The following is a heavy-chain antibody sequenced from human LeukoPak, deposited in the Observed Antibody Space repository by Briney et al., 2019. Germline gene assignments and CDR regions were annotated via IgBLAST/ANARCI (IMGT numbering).Heavy chain of an antibody. Sequence: PGGSLRLSFAASGFTFSSHWMHWVRQAPEKGLVGVAHINADCSCTYYAASVKGRFTISRDNAKNTLYLQMHSLTAEDTAVYYCVRGALRDCSYTSCSRGNWFDPWGQGTLVTVSS. V-gene: IGHV3-74*01. CDR3: VRGALRDCSYTSCSRGNWFDP. CDR1: GFTFSSHW. J-gene: IGHJ5*02. CDR2: INADCSCT. D-gene: IGHD2-2*01.